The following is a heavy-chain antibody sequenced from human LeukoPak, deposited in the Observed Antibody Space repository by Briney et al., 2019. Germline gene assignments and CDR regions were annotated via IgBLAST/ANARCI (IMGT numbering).Heavy chain of an antibody. Sequence: SVTVSFKASGGTFSSYAVSWVRQAAGQGLEWMGGIIPIFGTADYAQKFQGRVTITADESTSTAYMELSSLRSEDTAVYYCARDNWNDGGYFDYWGQGTLVTVSS. J-gene: IGHJ4*02. CDR1: GGTFSSYA. D-gene: IGHD1-1*01. CDR2: IIPIFGTA. CDR3: ARDNWNDGGYFDY. V-gene: IGHV1-69*13.